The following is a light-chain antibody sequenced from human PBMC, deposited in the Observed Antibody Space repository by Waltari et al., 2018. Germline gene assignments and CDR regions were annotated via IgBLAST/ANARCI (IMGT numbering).Light chain of an antibody. V-gene: IGKV1-39*01. J-gene: IGKJ2*01. CDR1: HNIANY. CDR3: KQTFRTPPQMYT. CDR2: AAS. Sequence: DIQMTQSPSSLSASVADRVTIILRYSHNIANYLNWYQQKAGKAPKLLIYAASNLQGRVSSRFSGSGSGTEFTLSISHLQPEDFATYYCKQTFRTPPQMYTFGQGTKLDIK.